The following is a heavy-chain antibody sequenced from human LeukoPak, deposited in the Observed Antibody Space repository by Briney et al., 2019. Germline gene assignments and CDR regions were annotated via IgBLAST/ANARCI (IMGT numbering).Heavy chain of an antibody. V-gene: IGHV3-23*01. J-gene: IGHJ3*01. CDR2: ISGSGGST. CDR3: ARAKIAAAGTGAFDV. CDR1: GFTFSSYA. D-gene: IGHD6-13*01. Sequence: GGSLRLSCAASGFTFSSYAMSWVRQAPGKGLEWVSAISGSGGSTYYADSVKGRFTISRDNSKNTLYLQMNSLRAEDTAVYYCARAKIAAAGTGAFDVWGQGTLVTVSS.